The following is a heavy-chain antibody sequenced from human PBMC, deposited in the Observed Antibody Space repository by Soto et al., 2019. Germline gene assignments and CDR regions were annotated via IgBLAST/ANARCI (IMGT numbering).Heavy chain of an antibody. J-gene: IGHJ5*02. D-gene: IGHD6-6*01. CDR3: VRTIIAARPGNWFDP. CDR2: IIPIFGTA. Sequence: ASVKVSCKASGGTFSSYAISWVRQAPGQGLEWMGGIIPIFGTANYAQKFQGRVTITADESTSTAYMELSSLRSEDTAVYYCVRTIIAARPGNWFDPWGQGTLVTVSS. CDR1: GGTFSSYA. V-gene: IGHV1-69*13.